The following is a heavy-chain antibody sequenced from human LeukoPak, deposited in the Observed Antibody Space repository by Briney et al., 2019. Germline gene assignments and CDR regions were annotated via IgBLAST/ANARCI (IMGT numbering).Heavy chain of an antibody. CDR1: GFTFSSYA. D-gene: IGHD3-3*01. CDR2: ISGSGGST. Sequence: GGSLRLSCAASGFTFSSYAMSWVRQAPGKGLEWVSAISGSGGSTYYADSVKGRFTISRDNSKNTLYLQMNSLRAEDTAVYYCAKVTSRANYDFWSGYHPSDYWGQGTLVTVSS. V-gene: IGHV3-23*01. J-gene: IGHJ4*02. CDR3: AKVTSRANYDFWSGYHPSDY.